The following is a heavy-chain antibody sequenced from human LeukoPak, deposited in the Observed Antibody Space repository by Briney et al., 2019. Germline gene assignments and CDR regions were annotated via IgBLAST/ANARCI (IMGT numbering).Heavy chain of an antibody. CDR3: ARGLPYYYDSSGYHYYFDY. Sequence: SETLSLTCAVYGGSFSGYYWNWIRQPPGKGLEWIGEINHSGSTNYNPSLKSRVTISVHTSKNQFSLKLSSVTAADTAVYYCARGLPYYYDSSGYHYYFDYWGQGTQVTVSS. D-gene: IGHD3-22*01. CDR2: INHSGST. CDR1: GGSFSGYY. V-gene: IGHV4-34*01. J-gene: IGHJ4*02.